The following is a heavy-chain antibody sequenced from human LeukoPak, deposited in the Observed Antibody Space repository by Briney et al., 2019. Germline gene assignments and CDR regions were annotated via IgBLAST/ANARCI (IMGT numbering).Heavy chain of an antibody. Sequence: PGGSLRLSCAASGFTFSGSAMHWVRQASGKGLEWVSSISSSSSYIYYADSVKGRFTISRDNAKNSLYLQMNSLRAEDTAVYYCARGRSPWVGSSWFDYWGQGTLVTVSS. CDR1: GFTFSGSA. CDR3: ARGRSPWVGSSWFDY. D-gene: IGHD6-13*01. J-gene: IGHJ4*02. V-gene: IGHV3-21*01. CDR2: ISSSSSYI.